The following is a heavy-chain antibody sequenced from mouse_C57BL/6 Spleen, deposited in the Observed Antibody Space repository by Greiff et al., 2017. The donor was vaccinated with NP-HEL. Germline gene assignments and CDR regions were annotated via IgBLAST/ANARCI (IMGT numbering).Heavy chain of an antibody. D-gene: IGHD2-1*01. J-gene: IGHJ4*01. CDR1: GYTFTDYY. CDR3: ARTDGNYWAMDY. V-gene: IGHV1-26*01. Sequence: EVQLQQSGPELVKPGASVKISCKASGYTFTDYYMNWVKQSHGKSLEWIGDINTNNGGTSYNQKLKGKVTLTEDKYSSTAYMELRSLTSEDSAVYYCARTDGNYWAMDYWGQGTSVTVSS. CDR2: INTNNGGT.